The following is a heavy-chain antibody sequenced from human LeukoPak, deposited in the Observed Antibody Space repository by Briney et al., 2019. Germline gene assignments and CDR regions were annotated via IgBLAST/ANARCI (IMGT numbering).Heavy chain of an antibody. CDR2: INHSGST. D-gene: IGHD3/OR15-3a*01. J-gene: IGHJ4*02. Sequence: SETLSLTCADYGGSFSGYYWSSIRQPPGKGLEWIGEINHSGSTYYNASLKSQVSISIDTSKNQFSLRLTSVTAADTAVYYCARQTGSGLFILPGGQGTLVTLSS. CDR1: GGSFSGYY. V-gene: IGHV4-34*01. CDR3: ARQTGSGLFILP.